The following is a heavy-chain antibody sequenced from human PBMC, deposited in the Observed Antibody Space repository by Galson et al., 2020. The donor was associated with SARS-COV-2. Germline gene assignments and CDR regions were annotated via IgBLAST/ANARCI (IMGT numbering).Heavy chain of an antibody. Sequence: SETLSLTCTVSGASIRSGRYHWSWIRQPAGKGLESIGRIYTSGNTNYNPSLKSRVTISLDTSKNQFSLRLRSVTAADTAVYYCARGEFLEFYDYGMDVWGQGTTVTVSS. CDR3: ARGEFLEFYDYGMDV. D-gene: IGHD3-3*01. V-gene: IGHV4-61*02. J-gene: IGHJ6*02. CDR1: GASIRSGRYH. CDR2: IYTSGNT.